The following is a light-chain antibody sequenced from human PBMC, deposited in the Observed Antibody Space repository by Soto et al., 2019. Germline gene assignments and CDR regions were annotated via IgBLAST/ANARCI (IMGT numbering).Light chain of an antibody. V-gene: IGLV2-14*03. Sequence: QSALTQPASVSGSPGQSIAISCTGTSSDVGAYDFVSWYQQHPDKAPKLMIYEVSHRPSGVSYRFSGSKSVNTATLTISGLQAEDEAEYYCSSYTTSSTRVFGTGTKVTV. CDR1: SSDVGAYDF. J-gene: IGLJ1*01. CDR2: EVS. CDR3: SSYTTSSTRV.